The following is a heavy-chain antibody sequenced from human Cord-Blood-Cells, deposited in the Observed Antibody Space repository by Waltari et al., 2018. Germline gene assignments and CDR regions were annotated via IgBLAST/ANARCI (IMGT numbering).Heavy chain of an antibody. CDR1: GFTFSSYS. V-gene: IGHV3-30*04. CDR3: ARSGYSSSWYFACEI. CDR2: ISDDGSNK. D-gene: IGHD6-13*01. Sequence: QVQLVASGGGVVQPGRSLRLSCAASGFTFSSYSMHWVLQAPGKGLEWGAVISDDGSNKYYADSVKGRFTISRDKSKNTLYLQMNSLRAEDTAVYYCARSGYSSSWYFACEIWGQGTMVTVSS. J-gene: IGHJ3*02.